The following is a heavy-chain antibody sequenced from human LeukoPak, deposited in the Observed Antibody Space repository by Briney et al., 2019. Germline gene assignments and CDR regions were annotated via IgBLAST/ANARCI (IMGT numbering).Heavy chain of an antibody. CDR3: AYYDSSGYYYGRLRY. CDR2: VTADGTST. D-gene: IGHD3-22*01. J-gene: IGHJ4*02. Sequence: SGGSLRLSCAAYGFTFNSHSMSWVRQIPWKGLEWVSSVTADGTSTHFADSVKGRFTISRDNSKNTLYLHMNSLRVDDTAVYFCAYYDSSGYYYGRLRYWGQGTPVTVSS. V-gene: IGHV3-23*01. CDR1: GFTFNSHS.